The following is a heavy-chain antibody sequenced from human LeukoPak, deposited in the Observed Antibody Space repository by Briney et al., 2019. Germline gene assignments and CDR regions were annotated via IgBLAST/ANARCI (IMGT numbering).Heavy chain of an antibody. CDR1: GFPFTETW. D-gene: IGHD6-13*01. V-gene: IGHV3-74*01. CDR3: AKDRSSWDPFDY. Sequence: GGSLRLSCATSGFPFTETWMHWVRQVPGKGLVWVSRIRSDGSDERYAEAVKGRFTISRDNAKNTLYLQMNSLRAEDTAVYYCAKDRSSWDPFDYWGQGTLVTVSS. J-gene: IGHJ4*02. CDR2: IRSDGSDE.